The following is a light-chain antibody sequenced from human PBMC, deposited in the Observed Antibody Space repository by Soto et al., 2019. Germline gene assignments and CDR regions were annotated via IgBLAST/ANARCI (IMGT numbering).Light chain of an antibody. V-gene: IGLV2-14*01. J-gene: IGLJ2*01. CDR2: DVT. Sequence: QSALTQPASVSGSPGQSITISCTGTSSDVGGYNYVSWYQQHPGKAPKLMIYDVTYRPSGISNRFSGSKSGNTASLTISGLQAEDEADYYCSSYTDRVVVFGGGTKLTVL. CDR1: SSDVGGYNY. CDR3: SSYTDRVVV.